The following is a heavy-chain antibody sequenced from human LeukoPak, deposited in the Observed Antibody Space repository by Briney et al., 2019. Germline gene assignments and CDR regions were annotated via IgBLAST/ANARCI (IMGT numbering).Heavy chain of an antibody. Sequence: GGSLRLSCAASGFNFTTYAMSWVRQAPGKGLEWVSAITGSGDGTFSAGSVKGRFIISRDNHKNILYLQMDSVRAEDTALYYCAKERASGNYWGYFDSWGQGTLVTVSS. J-gene: IGHJ4*02. CDR2: ITGSGDGT. CDR3: AKERASGNYWGYFDS. V-gene: IGHV3-23*01. CDR1: GFNFTTYA. D-gene: IGHD3-10*01.